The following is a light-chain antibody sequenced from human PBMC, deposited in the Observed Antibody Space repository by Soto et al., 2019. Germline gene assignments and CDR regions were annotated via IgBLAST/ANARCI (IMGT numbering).Light chain of an antibody. CDR1: SSDVGVYNY. Sequence: QSALTQSRSVSGSPGQSVTISCTGTSSDVGVYNYVSWYQQHPRKAPKLIIYDVSKRPSGVPDRFSGSKSGNTASLTISGLQAEDEADYYCCSYAGSYTWVFGGGTKVTVL. V-gene: IGLV2-11*01. CDR3: CSYAGSYTWV. CDR2: DVS. J-gene: IGLJ3*02.